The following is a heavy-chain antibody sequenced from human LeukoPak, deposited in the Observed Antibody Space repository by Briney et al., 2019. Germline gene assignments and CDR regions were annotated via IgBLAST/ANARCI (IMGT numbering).Heavy chain of an antibody. CDR1: GGSVSSGSYY. Sequence: ETLSLTCTVSGGSVSSGSYYWSWIRQPPGKGLEWVSSISSSSSYIYYADSVKGRFTISRDNAKNSLYLQMNSLRAEDTAVYYCARGGKWSPRDRFDPWGQGTLVTVSS. V-gene: IGHV3-21*01. J-gene: IGHJ5*02. D-gene: IGHD2-8*01. CDR2: ISSSSSYI. CDR3: ARGGKWSPRDRFDP.